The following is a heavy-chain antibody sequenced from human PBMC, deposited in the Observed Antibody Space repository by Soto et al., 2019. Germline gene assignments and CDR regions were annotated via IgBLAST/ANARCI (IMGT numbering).Heavy chain of an antibody. V-gene: IGHV3-74*01. J-gene: IGHJ4*02. D-gene: IGHD3-3*01. CDR3: ARRGPVSGLAY. CDR1: GFTFSSYW. CDR2: INPDESSS. Sequence: EVQLVESGGGLVQPGGSLRLSCAASGFTFSSYWMHWVRQAPGKGLVWVSRINPDESSSTYADSVKGRFTISSDNAKNTLYMQMNRLRAEDTAVYYCARRGPVSGLAYWGQGTRVTVSS.